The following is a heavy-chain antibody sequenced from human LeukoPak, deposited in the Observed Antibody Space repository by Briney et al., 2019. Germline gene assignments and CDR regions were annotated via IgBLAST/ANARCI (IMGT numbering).Heavy chain of an antibody. D-gene: IGHD2-8*01. V-gene: IGHV4-34*01. CDR3: ARIRCVSGPEICYNH. CDR2: VSPDGYD. J-gene: IGHJ5*02. Sequence: PSETLSLTCAVSGVSLTDYYWSWIRQSPGKGLEWIGEVSPDGYDKYNPSLTSRVSISVDRSENQLSLRLSSVTAADTAIYYCARIRCVSGPEICYNHWAQGSLVPVSS. CDR1: GVSLTDYY.